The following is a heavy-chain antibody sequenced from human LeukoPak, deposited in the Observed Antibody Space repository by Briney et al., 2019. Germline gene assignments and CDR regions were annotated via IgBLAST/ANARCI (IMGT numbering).Heavy chain of an antibody. CDR3: ASGPHYYFDY. Sequence: ASETLSLTCAVYGGSFSGYYWSWIRQPPGKGLEWIGEINHSGSTNYNPSLKSRVTISVDTSKNQFSLKLSSVTAADTAVYYCASGPHYYFDYWGQGTLVTVSS. J-gene: IGHJ4*02. CDR1: GGSFSGYY. CDR2: INHSGST. V-gene: IGHV4-34*01. D-gene: IGHD3-3*02.